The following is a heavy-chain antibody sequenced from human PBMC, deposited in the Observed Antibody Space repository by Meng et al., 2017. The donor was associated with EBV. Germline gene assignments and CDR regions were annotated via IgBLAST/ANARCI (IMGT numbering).Heavy chain of an antibody. V-gene: IGHV1-8*01. Sequence: RLVPLGAEVKKLGASGKVPSKASGYTFTRYDINWVRQAPGQGLEWMGWMNPDSGDTGYAQKFQGRVTMTRDTSINTAYMDLSNLKSEDTALYYCARDVYGSGTYRSDPWGQGTLVTVSS. D-gene: IGHD3-10*01. CDR3: ARDVYGSGTYRSDP. CDR2: MNPDSGDT. CDR1: GYTFTRYD. J-gene: IGHJ5*02.